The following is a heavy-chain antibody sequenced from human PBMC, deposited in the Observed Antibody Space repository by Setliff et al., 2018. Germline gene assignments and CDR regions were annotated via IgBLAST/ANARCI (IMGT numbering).Heavy chain of an antibody. CDR2: IYTGGST. V-gene: IGHV3-53*01. Sequence: PGGSLRLSCAASGFTVSSSYMTWVRQAPGKGLEWVSVIYTGGSTYYADSVKGRFTISRDNSKNTLYLQMNSLRAEDTAVYYCAKVSGYSRSWYFYYYGMDVWGQGTTVTVSS. D-gene: IGHD6-13*01. CDR1: GFTVSSSY. CDR3: AKVSGYSRSWYFYYYGMDV. J-gene: IGHJ6*02.